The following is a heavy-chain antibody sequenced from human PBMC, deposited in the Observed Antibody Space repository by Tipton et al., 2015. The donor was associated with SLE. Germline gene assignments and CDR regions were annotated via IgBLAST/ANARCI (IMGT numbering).Heavy chain of an antibody. CDR2: VYHSGD. D-gene: IGHD3-10*01. Sequence: TLSLTCTVSGGSITNHYWNWIRQPPGRGLEYIGNVYHSGDNYNPSLKSRVTVSLDTSRNQFSLRLTSVTAADTAVYYCARFRGSASDSYYPDYWGQGTLVTVSS. CDR1: GGSITNHY. V-gene: IGHV4-59*08. CDR3: ARFRGSASDSYYPDY. J-gene: IGHJ4*02.